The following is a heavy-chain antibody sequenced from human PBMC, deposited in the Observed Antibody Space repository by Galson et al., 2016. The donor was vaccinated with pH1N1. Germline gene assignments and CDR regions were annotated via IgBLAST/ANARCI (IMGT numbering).Heavy chain of an antibody. CDR1: GFSLSTSGMC. D-gene: IGHD4-17*01. CDR3: ARMAYGDYRWDFDY. Sequence: PALVKPTQTLTLTCTFSGFSLSTSGMCVSWIRQPPGKALEWLALIDWDDDKYYSTSLKTRLTISKDTSKNQVVLTMTNMDSVDTATYYCARMAYGDYRWDFDYWGQGTLVTVSS. V-gene: IGHV2-70*01. J-gene: IGHJ4*02. CDR2: IDWDDDK.